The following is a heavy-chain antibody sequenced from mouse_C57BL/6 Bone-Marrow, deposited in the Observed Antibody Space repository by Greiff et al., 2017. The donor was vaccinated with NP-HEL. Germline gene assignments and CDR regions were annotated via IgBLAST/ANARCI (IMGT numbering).Heavy chain of an antibody. CDR2: IYPGSGST. Sequence: QVQLQQPGAELVKPGASVKMSCKASGYTFTSYWITWVKQRPGQGLEWIGDIYPGSGSTNYNEKFKSKATLTVDTSSSTAYMQLSSLTSEDSAVYYWARSYYGSSPYYAMDYWGQGTSVTVSS. CDR3: ARSYYGSSPYYAMDY. D-gene: IGHD1-1*01. J-gene: IGHJ4*01. CDR1: GYTFTSYW. V-gene: IGHV1-55*01.